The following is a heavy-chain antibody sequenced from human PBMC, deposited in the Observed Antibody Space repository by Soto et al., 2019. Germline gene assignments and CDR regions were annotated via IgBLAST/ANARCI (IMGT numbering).Heavy chain of an antibody. CDR2: IVPIFGTT. CDR1: GGTFSNYA. D-gene: IGHD6-19*01. V-gene: IGHV1-69*05. J-gene: IGHJ6*02. CDR3: ARVEAVAGLYNYPGLDV. Sequence: QVQLVQSGAEVKKPGSSVKVSCKVSGGTFSNYAIDWVRLAPGHGLEWMGGIVPIFGTTYYTQKFQGRATVIPDDSTATAYLAMSSARSEDSAIYYCARVEAVAGLYNYPGLDVWGQGTAVTVSS.